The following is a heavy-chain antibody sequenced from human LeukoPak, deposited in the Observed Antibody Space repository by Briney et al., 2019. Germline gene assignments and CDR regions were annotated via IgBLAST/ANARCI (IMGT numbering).Heavy chain of an antibody. Sequence: PGGSLRLSCTASGFTSADYSMTWFRQAPGKGLEWVSFIRNKASRGAADYAASVRGRFAVSRDDSNSIVYLQMDSLKTEDTGLYYCTRDRIQTDYWGQGTLVTVSS. J-gene: IGHJ4*02. CDR2: IRNKASRGAA. CDR1: GFTSADYS. V-gene: IGHV3-49*03. CDR3: TRDRIQTDY.